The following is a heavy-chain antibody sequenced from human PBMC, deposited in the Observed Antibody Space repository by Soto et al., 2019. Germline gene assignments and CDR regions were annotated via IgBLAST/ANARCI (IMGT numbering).Heavy chain of an antibody. D-gene: IGHD3-22*01. CDR1: GGTFSSYA. V-gene: IGHV1-69*12. CDR2: IIPIFGTA. Sequence: QVQLVQSGAELKKPGSSVKVSCKASGGTFSSYAISWVRKAPGQGLEWMGGIIPIFGTANYAQKFQGRVNITADESTSTAYMELSSLRSEDMAVFYWASSNYDSSGYSYEERYYYYGMDVWGQGTTVTVSS. CDR3: ASSNYDSSGYSYEERYYYYGMDV. J-gene: IGHJ6*02.